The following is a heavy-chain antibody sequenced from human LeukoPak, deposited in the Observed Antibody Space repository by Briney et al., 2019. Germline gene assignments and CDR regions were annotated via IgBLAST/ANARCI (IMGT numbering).Heavy chain of an antibody. Sequence: GGSLRLSCVVSGFTVRNNYMSWVRQAPGKGLEWLSVIYTGGATYYADSVKGRFTISRDISKNTVYLQMNSLRAEDTAMYYCASEGDWGQGTLVTVSS. CDR3: ASEGD. J-gene: IGHJ4*02. V-gene: IGHV3-66*02. CDR2: IYTGGAT. D-gene: IGHD3-16*01. CDR1: GFTVRNNY.